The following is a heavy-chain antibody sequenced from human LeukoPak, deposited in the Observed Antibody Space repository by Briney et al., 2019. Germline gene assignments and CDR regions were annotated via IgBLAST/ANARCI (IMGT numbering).Heavy chain of an antibody. CDR3: ARVGPGTVVTGNSDY. Sequence: ASVKVPCKASGYTFTGYYMHWVRQAPGQGLEWMGWINPNSGGTNYAQKFQGRVTMTRDTSISTAYMELSRLRSDDTAVYYCARVGPGTVVTGNSDYWGQGTLVTVPS. CDR1: GYTFTGYY. J-gene: IGHJ4*02. D-gene: IGHD4-23*01. V-gene: IGHV1-2*02. CDR2: INPNSGGT.